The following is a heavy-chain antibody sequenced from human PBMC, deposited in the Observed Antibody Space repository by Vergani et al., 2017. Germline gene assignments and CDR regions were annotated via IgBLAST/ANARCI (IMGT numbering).Heavy chain of an antibody. J-gene: IGHJ2*01. V-gene: IGHV1-69*01. D-gene: IGHD2-21*02. CDR2: IIPIFGTA. CDR1: GYTFSSYA. Sequence: QVQLVQSGAEVKKPGASVKVSCKASGYTFSSYAISWVRPAPGQGLEWMGGIIPIFGTANYAQKFQGRVTITADESTSTAYMELSSLRSEDTAVYYCARRGYCGGDCYSGRYWYFDLWGRGTLVTVSS. CDR3: ARRGYCGGDCYSGRYWYFDL.